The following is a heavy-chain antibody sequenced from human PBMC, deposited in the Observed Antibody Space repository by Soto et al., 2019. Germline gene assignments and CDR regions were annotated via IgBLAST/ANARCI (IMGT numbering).Heavy chain of an antibody. CDR2: VSAGGDMT. CDR1: GFTFSSYA. CDR3: ARGDRGGSVSPASYYYAGLDF. V-gene: IGHV3-23*01. Sequence: DVQLLESGGHLVQPGGSLRLSCAASGFTFSSYAMSWVRQAPGKGLEWVSSVSAGGDMTYYSDSVKGRFTISRDNSNNALFLQMNSLRIEDTALYYCARGDRGGSVSPASYYYAGLDFWGQGTTVNVS. J-gene: IGHJ6*02. D-gene: IGHD2-15*01.